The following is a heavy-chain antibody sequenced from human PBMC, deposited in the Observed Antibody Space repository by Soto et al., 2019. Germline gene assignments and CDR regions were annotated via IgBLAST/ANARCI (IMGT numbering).Heavy chain of an antibody. CDR2: IWYDGSNK. V-gene: IGHV3-33*01. CDR3: ARVFSMVVVAPGY. CDR1: GFTFSSYG. D-gene: IGHD3-22*01. Sequence: QVQLVESGGGVVQPGRSLRLSCAASGFTFSSYGMQWVRQAPGKGLEWVGVIWYDGSNKYYADFVKGRFTIARDNSKDTLYLQMNSLGVEDTAVYRCARVFSMVVVAPGYWGQGTLVTVSS. J-gene: IGHJ4*02.